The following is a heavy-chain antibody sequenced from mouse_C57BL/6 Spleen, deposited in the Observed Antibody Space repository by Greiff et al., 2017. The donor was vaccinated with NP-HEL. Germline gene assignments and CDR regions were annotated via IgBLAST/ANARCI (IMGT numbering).Heavy chain of an antibody. CDR2: ISDGGSYT. V-gene: IGHV5-4*01. D-gene: IGHD2-3*01. Sequence: EVQRVESGGGLVKPGGSLKLSCAASGFTFSSYAMSWVRQTPEKRLEWVATISDGGSYTYYPDNVKGRFTISRDNAKNNLYLQMSHLKSEDTAMYYCARDYDGYYGYYFDYWGQGTTLTVSS. CDR3: ARDYDGYYGYYFDY. CDR1: GFTFSSYA. J-gene: IGHJ2*01.